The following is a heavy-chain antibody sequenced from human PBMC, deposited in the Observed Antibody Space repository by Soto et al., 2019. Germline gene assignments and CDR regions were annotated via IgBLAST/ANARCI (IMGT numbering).Heavy chain of an antibody. CDR1: GFTFSSYD. J-gene: IGHJ6*02. CDR3: AREIRPRGTYYYYYYGMDV. V-gene: IGHV3-13*01. CDR2: IGTAGDT. Sequence: GGSLRLSCAASGFTFSSYDMHWVRQATGKGLEWVSAIGTAGDTYYPGSVKGRFTISRENAKNSLYLKMNSLRAEDTAVYYCAREIRPRGTYYYYYYGMDVWGQGTTVTVSS. D-gene: IGHD1-1*01.